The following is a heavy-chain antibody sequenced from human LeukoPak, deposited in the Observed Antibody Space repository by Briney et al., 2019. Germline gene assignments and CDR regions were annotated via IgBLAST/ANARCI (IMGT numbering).Heavy chain of an antibody. V-gene: IGHV4-4*07. Sequence: SETLSLTCIVLGDSINSYSWNWIRQPPGKGLEWIGRIYATGSTNYNPSLQGRVTLSIDTSKRQFSMTLSSVTAADTAVYYCARRVSEGGGPLRSGDNWLDPWGQGSLVTVSS. CDR3: ARRVSEGGGPLRSGDNWLDP. CDR2: IYATGST. J-gene: IGHJ5*02. D-gene: IGHD3-3*01. CDR1: GDSINSYS.